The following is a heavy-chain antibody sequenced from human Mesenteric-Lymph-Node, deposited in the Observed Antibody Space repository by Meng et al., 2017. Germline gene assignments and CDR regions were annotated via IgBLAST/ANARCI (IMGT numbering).Heavy chain of an antibody. D-gene: IGHD6-13*01. CDR3: ITYSTLFTQQSIG. V-gene: IGHV3-15*01. CDR1: GFTFNNAW. J-gene: IGHJ4*02. Sequence: GEVVGSGGNLVKPGGSLRLSCAASGFTFNNAWMSWVRQAPGKGLEWVGRIKSKTDGGTTDYAAPVKGRFTISRDDSKNTLFVQMDSLKTEDTAVYYCITYSTLFTQQSIGWGRGTLVTVSS. CDR2: IKSKTDGGTT.